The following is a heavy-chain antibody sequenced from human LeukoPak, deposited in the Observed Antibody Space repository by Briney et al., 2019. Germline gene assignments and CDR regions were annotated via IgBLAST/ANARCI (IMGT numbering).Heavy chain of an antibody. CDR2: IYYDGST. D-gene: IGHD5-18*01. CDR3: ARLDTAMANGNLNWFDP. Sequence: SETLSLTCTVSGGSMSFYYWSWIRQPPGKGLEWIGYIYYDGSTNYNPSLKSRVTISVDTSKNQFSLKLSSVTAADTAVYYCARLDTAMANGNLNWFDPWGQGTLVTVSS. V-gene: IGHV4-59*01. CDR1: GGSMSFYY. J-gene: IGHJ5*02.